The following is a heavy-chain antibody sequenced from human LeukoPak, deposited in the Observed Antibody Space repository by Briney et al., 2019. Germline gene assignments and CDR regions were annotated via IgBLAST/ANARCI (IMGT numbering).Heavy chain of an antibody. V-gene: IGHV4-34*01. CDR1: GGSFSGYY. J-gene: IGHJ6*03. Sequence: SETLSLTCAVYGGSFSGYYWSWIRQPPGKGLEWIGEINHSGSTNYNPSLKSRVTISVDTSKNQFSLKLSPVTAADTAVYYCARGLFVTYDSSGYYNNYYYYYMDVWGKGTTVTVSS. CDR3: ARGLFVTYDSSGYYNNYYYYYMDV. D-gene: IGHD3-22*01. CDR2: INHSGST.